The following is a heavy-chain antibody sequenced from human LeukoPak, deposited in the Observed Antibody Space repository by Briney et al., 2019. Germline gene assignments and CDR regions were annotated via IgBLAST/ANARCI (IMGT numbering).Heavy chain of an antibody. D-gene: IGHD6-13*01. J-gene: IGHJ4*02. CDR1: GYSISSGYY. V-gene: IGHV4-38-2*02. CDR2: IYHSGST. CDR3: ARDLGSSWPGDY. Sequence: SETLSLTCTVSGYSISSGYYWGWIRQPPGKGLEWIGSIYHSGSTYYNPSLKSRVTISVDASKNQFSLKLSSVTAADTAVYYCARDLGSSWPGDYWGQGTLVTVSS.